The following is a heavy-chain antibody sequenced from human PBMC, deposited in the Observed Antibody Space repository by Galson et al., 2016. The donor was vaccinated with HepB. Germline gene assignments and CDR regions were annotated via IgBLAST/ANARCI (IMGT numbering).Heavy chain of an antibody. CDR2: IDPSDSYT. J-gene: IGHJ4*02. CDR1: GSSFTNYW. CDR3: ARHEVYSYRDY. V-gene: IGHV5-10-1*01. Sequence: QSGAEVKKPGESLRISCKGSGSSFTNYWISWVRQMPGKGLEWMGRIDPSDSYTNYSPSFQGHVTISADKSISTAYLQWSSMKASDTAIYYCARHEVYSYRDYWGQGTLVTVSS. D-gene: IGHD3-16*02.